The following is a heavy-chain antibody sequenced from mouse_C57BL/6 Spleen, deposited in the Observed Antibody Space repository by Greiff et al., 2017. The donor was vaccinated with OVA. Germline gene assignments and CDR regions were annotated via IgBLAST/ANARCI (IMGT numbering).Heavy chain of an antibody. CDR2: INPSNGGT. CDR1: GYTFTSYW. CDR3: ARAYDYDGEAWFAY. Sequence: QVHVKQPGTELVKPGASVKLSCKASGYTFTSYWMHWVKQRPGQGLEWIGNINPSNGGTNYNEKFKSKATLTVDKSSSTAYMQLSSLTSEDSAVYYCARAYDYDGEAWFAYWGQGTLVTVSA. V-gene: IGHV1-53*01. J-gene: IGHJ3*01. D-gene: IGHD2-4*01.